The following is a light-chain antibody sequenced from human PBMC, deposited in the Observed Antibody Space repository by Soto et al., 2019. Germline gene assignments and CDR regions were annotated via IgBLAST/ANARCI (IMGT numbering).Light chain of an antibody. Sequence: DIQMTQSPSSLSATVGDRVTITCRASQDISNYLNWYQQKPGKAPKLLIYDASNLETGVPSRFSGSGSGTDFTFTISSLQAEDIATYYCQQYDNLPSLTFGGGTKVEIK. CDR3: QQYDNLPSLT. CDR2: DAS. CDR1: QDISNY. J-gene: IGKJ4*01. V-gene: IGKV1-33*01.